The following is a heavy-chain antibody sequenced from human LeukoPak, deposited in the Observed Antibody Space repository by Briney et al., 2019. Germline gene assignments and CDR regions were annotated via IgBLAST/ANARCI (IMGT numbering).Heavy chain of an antibody. CDR3: ARHQGYRAHNWNYHFDY. V-gene: IGHV4-59*08. CDR1: GGSISSYY. J-gene: IGHJ4*02. Sequence: TASETLSLTCTVSGGSISSYYWSWIRQPPGKGLEWIGYIYYSGSTNYNPSLKSRVTISVDTSKNQFSLKLSSVTAADTAVYYCARHQGYRAHNWNYHFDYWGQGTLVTVSS. D-gene: IGHD1-7*01. CDR2: IYYSGST.